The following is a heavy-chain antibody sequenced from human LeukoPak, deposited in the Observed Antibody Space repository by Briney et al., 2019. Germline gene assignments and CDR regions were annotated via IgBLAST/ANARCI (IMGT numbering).Heavy chain of an antibody. CDR3: ARDGHDSSEFDY. J-gene: IGHJ4*02. CDR1: GYTFTGYD. CDR2: INPNSGGT. Sequence: GASVKVSCKASGYTFTGYDMHWVRQAPGQGLEWMGWINPNSGGTNYAQKFQGRVTMTSDTSISTAYMELSRLRSDDTAVYYCARDGHDSSEFDYWGQGTLVTVSS. V-gene: IGHV1-2*02. D-gene: IGHD3-22*01.